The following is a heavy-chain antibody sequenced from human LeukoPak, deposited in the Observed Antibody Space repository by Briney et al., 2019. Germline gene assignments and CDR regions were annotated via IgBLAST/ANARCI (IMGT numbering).Heavy chain of an antibody. V-gene: IGHV1-2*02. Sequence: GASVKVSCKASGYTFGGYYMHWVRQAPGQGLEWMGWINPKSGGTNEAQKFHDRVTMTRDTSIRTAYMEVSRLRSDDTAVYYCARSPDILTGENFDYWGQGTLVTVSS. CDR2: INPKSGGT. CDR1: GYTFGGYY. CDR3: ARSPDILTGENFDY. D-gene: IGHD3-9*01. J-gene: IGHJ4*02.